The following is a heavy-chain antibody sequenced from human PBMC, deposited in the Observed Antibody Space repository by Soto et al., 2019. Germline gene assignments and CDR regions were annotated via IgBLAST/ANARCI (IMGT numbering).Heavy chain of an antibody. CDR3: ARVPYSGYDSSWFDP. J-gene: IGHJ5*02. CDR2: IIPIFGTA. D-gene: IGHD5-12*01. V-gene: IGHV1-69*13. CDR1: GGTFSSYA. Sequence: SVKVSCKASGGTFSSYAISWVRQAPGQGLEWMGGIIPIFGTANYAQKFQGRVTITADESTSTAYMELSSLRSEDTAVYYCARVPYSGYDSSWFDPWGQGTLVTVSS.